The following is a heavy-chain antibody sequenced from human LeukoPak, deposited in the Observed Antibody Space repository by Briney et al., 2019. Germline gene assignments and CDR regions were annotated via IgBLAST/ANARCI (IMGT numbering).Heavy chain of an antibody. CDR2: ISSSSRYI. D-gene: IGHD6-6*01. CDR3: ASLGEPTYSSLSAY. CDR1: GFTFSSYS. Sequence: GGSLTLSCAASGFTFSSYSMNWVRQAPGKGLEWVSSISSSSRYIHYADSVKRRFTISRDNAKKSLYLQMNSLRAEDTAVYYCASLGEPTYSSLSAYWGQGTLVTVSS. V-gene: IGHV3-21*01. J-gene: IGHJ4*02.